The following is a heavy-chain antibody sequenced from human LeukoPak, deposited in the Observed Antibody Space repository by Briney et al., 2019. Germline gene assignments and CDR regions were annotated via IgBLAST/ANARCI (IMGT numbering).Heavy chain of an antibody. CDR2: IYYSGST. CDR1: GGSISSSSYY. D-gene: IGHD3-22*01. Sequence: SETLSLTCTVSGGSISSSSYYWGWIRQPPGKGLEWIGSIYYSGSTYYNPSLKSRVTISVDTSKNQFSLKLSPVTAADTAVYYCARLDLASYYDSSGYLDYWGQGTLVTVSS. V-gene: IGHV4-39*01. CDR3: ARLDLASYYDSSGYLDY. J-gene: IGHJ4*02.